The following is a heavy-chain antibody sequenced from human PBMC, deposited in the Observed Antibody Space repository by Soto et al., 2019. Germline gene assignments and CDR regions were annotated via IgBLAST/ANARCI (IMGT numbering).Heavy chain of an antibody. V-gene: IGHV4-39*01. J-gene: IGHJ4*02. CDR1: GGSISSSSYY. CDR3: ARGTYYYDSSGSPHLDY. Sequence: SETLSLTCTVSGGSISSSSYYWGWIRQPPGKGLEWIGSIYYSGSTYYNPSLKSRVTISVDTSKNQFSLKLSSVTAADTAVYYCARGTYYYDSSGSPHLDYWGQGTLVTVS. D-gene: IGHD3-22*01. CDR2: IYYSGST.